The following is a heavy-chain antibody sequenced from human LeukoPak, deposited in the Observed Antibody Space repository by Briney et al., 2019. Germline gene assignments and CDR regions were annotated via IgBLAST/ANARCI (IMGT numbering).Heavy chain of an antibody. CDR3: ARGTGRLLLPFGY. CDR1: GYTFTCYY. Sequence: ASVTVSFKASGYTFTCYYMHWVRQAPGQGLEWMGWINPNSGGTNYAQKFQGRVTMTRDTSISTAYMELSRLRSDDTAVYYCARGTGRLLLPFGYWGQGTLVTVSS. V-gene: IGHV1-2*02. CDR2: INPNSGGT. D-gene: IGHD3-22*01. J-gene: IGHJ4*02.